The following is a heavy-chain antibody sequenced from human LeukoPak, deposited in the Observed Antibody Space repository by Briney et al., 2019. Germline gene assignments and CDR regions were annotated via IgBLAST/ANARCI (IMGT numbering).Heavy chain of an antibody. CDR1: GGSFTSYW. CDR2: IYPGDSDT. D-gene: IGHD2-15*01. Sequence: GGALQISCRGAGGSFTSYWIGWGRQLPGKGLEWVGIIYPGDSDTRYSPSFQEQVTISADKSISTASLQWSSLNASDTAMYYCARRNGGSSGPVDYWGQGTLVTVSS. V-gene: IGHV5-51*01. CDR3: ARRNGGSSGPVDY. J-gene: IGHJ4*02.